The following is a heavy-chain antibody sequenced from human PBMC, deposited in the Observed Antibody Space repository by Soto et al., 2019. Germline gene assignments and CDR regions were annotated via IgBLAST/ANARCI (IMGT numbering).Heavy chain of an antibody. V-gene: IGHV1-2*04. J-gene: IGHJ3*02. Sequence: GASGKVSCKASGPTFTGYYMHWVRHAPGQGLEWMGWINPNRGGTNYAQKFQGWVTMTRDTSISTAYLELSRLRSDDTAVYYCARIDGGSDAFEIWGQGTMVTVSS. D-gene: IGHD6-25*01. CDR3: ARIDGGSDAFEI. CDR1: GPTFTGYY. CDR2: INPNRGGT.